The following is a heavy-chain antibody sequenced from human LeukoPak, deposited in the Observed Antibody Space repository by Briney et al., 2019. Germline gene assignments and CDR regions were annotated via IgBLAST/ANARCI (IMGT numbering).Heavy chain of an antibody. D-gene: IGHD3-10*01. CDR2: ISGSGGST. CDR3: AKVSELLWFGELFPPDY. Sequence: GGSLRLSCAASGFTFSSHAMSWVRQAPGKGLEWVSAISGSGGSTYYADSVKGRFTISRDNSKNTLYLQMNSLRAEDTAVYYCAKVSELLWFGELFPPDYWGQGTLVTVSS. V-gene: IGHV3-23*01. J-gene: IGHJ4*02. CDR1: GFTFSSHA.